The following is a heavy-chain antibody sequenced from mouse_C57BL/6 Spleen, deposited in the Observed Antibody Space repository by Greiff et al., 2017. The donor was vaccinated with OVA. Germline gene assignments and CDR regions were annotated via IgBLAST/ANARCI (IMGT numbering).Heavy chain of an antibody. CDR2: IYPRDGST. J-gene: IGHJ4*01. Sequence: QVQLQQSGPELVKPGASVKLSCKASGYTFTSYDINWVKQRPGQGLEWIGWIYPRDGSTKYNEKFKGKATLTVDTSSSTAYMELHSLTSEDSAVYFCARSLYDGYYYYAMDYWGQGTSVTVSS. CDR3: ARSLYDGYYYYAMDY. D-gene: IGHD2-3*01. CDR1: GYTFTSYD. V-gene: IGHV1-85*01.